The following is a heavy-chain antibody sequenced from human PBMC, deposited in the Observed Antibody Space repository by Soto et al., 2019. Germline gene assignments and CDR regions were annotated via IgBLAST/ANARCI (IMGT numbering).Heavy chain of an antibody. D-gene: IGHD3-22*01. V-gene: IGHV3-30-3*01. CDR1: GFTFSSYA. J-gene: IGHJ4*02. CDR3: ARGPPGRGSGYYYPFFDY. CDR2: ISYDGSNK. Sequence: GGSLRLSCAASGFTFSSYAMHWVRQAPGKGLEWVAVISYDGSNKYYADSVKGRFTISRDNSKNTLYLQMNSLRAEDTAVYYCARGPPGRGSGYYYPFFDYWGQGTLVTVSS.